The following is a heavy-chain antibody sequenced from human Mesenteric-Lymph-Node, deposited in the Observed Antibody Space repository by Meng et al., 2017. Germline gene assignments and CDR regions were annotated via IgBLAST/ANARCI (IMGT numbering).Heavy chain of an antibody. V-gene: IGHV1-69*06. CDR2: IIPIFGTA. CDR3: ARGKGYGDYGGPYGAFDI. Sequence: SSVNVSCKASVGTFRRYAISWVRQAPGQGLEWMGGIIPIFGTANHAQKFQGRVTITADKSTGTAYMELSSLRSEDTAVYYCARGKGYGDYGGPYGAFDIWGQGTMVTVSS. CDR1: VGTFRRYA. D-gene: IGHD4-17*01. J-gene: IGHJ3*02.